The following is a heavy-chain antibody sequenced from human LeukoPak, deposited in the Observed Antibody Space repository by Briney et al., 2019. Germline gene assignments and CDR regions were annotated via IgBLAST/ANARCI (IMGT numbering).Heavy chain of an antibody. CDR2: ISSSGSTI. CDR1: GFTFSSYE. D-gene: IGHD4-17*01. J-gene: IGHJ5*02. CDR3: ARDTNGDGWFDP. V-gene: IGHV3-48*03. Sequence: GGSLRLSCAASGFTFSSYEMNWVRQAPGKGLEWVSYISSSGSTIYYADSVKGRFTISRDNAKNSLYLQMNSLRAEDTSVYYCARDTNGDGWFDPWGQGALVTVSS.